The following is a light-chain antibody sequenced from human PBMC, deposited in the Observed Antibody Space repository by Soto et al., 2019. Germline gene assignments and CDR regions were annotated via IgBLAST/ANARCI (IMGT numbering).Light chain of an antibody. J-gene: IGKJ3*01. V-gene: IGKV1-27*01. Sequence: DVQMTQSPSSLSASVGDRVTITCRAGQGISNYLAWYQQKPGKVPNLLIYGASTLQSGVPSRYSGSGSGTDFTLAISSLQPEDVATYYCQNYNSYSQFTFGPGTKVDIK. CDR3: QNYNSYSQFT. CDR1: QGISNY. CDR2: GAS.